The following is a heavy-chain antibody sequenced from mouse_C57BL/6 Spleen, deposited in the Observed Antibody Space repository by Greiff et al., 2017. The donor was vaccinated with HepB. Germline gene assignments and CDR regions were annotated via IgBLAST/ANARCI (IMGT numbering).Heavy chain of an antibody. CDR3: ARWGYGKGYFDY. D-gene: IGHD1-1*01. CDR1: GYTFTSYW. CDR2: IDPSDSET. V-gene: IGHV1-52*01. Sequence: QVQLQQPGAELVRPGSSVKLSCKASGYTFTSYWMHWVKQRPIQGLEWIGNIDPSDSETHYNPKFKDKATLTVDKSSSTAYMQLSSLTSEDSAVYYWARWGYGKGYFDYWGQGTTLTVSS. J-gene: IGHJ2*01.